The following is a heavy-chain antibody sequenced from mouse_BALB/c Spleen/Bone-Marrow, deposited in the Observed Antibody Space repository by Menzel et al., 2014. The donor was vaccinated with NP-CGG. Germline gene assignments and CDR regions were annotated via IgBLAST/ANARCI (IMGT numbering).Heavy chain of an antibody. CDR3: ARGGYDGAWFAY. J-gene: IGHJ3*01. CDR2: IYPGNVNT. CDR1: GYTFTTYY. D-gene: IGHD2-14*01. Sequence: QVTLKECGPELVEPGASVRISCKASGYTFTTYYIHWVKQRPGQGLEWIGWIYPGNVNTNYNEKFKGMATLTADKSSSTAYMQLSSLTSEDSAVYFCARGGYDGAWFAYWGQGTLVTVSA. V-gene: IGHV1S56*01.